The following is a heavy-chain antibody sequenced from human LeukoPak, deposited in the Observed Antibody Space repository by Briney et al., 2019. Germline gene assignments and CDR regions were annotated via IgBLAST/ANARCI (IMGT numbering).Heavy chain of an antibody. Sequence: SETLSLTCTVSGGSISSSSYYWGWIRQPPGKGLEWIGSIYYSGSTYYNPSLKSRVTISVDTSKNQFSLKLSSVTAADTAVYYCANIVYYCDSSGYYYEYYFDYWGQGTLVTVSS. D-gene: IGHD3-22*01. CDR1: GGSISSSSYY. CDR3: ANIVYYCDSSGYYYEYYFDY. V-gene: IGHV4-39*01. J-gene: IGHJ4*02. CDR2: IYYSGST.